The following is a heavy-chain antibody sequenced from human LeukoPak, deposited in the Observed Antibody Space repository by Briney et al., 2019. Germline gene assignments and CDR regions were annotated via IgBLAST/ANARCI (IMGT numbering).Heavy chain of an antibody. J-gene: IGHJ4*02. D-gene: IGHD3-22*01. CDR1: GFTFSSYS. V-gene: IGHV3-21*01. CDR2: ISSSSSYI. Sequence: GGSLRLSCAASGFTFSSYSMNWVRQAPGKGLEWVSSISSSSSYIYYADSVKGRFTISRDNAKSSLYLQMNSLRAEDTAVYYCARVTYPDYDSSGYYYSAYWGQGTLVTVSS. CDR3: ARVTYPDYDSSGYYYSAY.